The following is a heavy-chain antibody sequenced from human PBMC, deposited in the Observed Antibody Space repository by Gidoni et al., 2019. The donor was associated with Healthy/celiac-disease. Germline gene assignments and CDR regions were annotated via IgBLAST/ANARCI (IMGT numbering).Heavy chain of an antibody. J-gene: IGHJ6*02. D-gene: IGHD5-18*01. CDR1: GGSISSGGYY. V-gene: IGHV4-31*03. CDR3: ARERDTGTYDYGMDV. CDR2: IDYSGST. Sequence: QVQLQESGPGLVKPSQTLSLTCTVSGGSISSGGYYWSWIRQPPGNGLEWIGYIDYSGSTYYSPSLKSRVTISADTSKNQFSLKLSSVTAADTAVYYCARERDTGTYDYGMDVWGQGTTVTVSS.